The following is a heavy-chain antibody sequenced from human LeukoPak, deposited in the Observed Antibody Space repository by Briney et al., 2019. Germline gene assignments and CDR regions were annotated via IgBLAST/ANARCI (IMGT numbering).Heavy chain of an antibody. J-gene: IGHJ4*02. CDR2: ISGSGGST. Sequence: GGSLRLSCAASGFAFSSYAMSWVRQAPGKGLEWVSAISGSGGSTYYADSVKGRFTISGDNSKNTLYLQMNSLRAEDTAVYYCARDIGVTPNYFDYWGQGTLVTVPS. CDR3: ARDIGVTPNYFDY. CDR1: GFAFSSYA. D-gene: IGHD3-10*01. V-gene: IGHV3-23*01.